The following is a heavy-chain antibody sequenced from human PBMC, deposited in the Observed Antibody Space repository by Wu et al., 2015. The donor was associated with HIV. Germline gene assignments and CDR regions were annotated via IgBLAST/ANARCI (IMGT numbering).Heavy chain of an antibody. CDR1: GGTFSRYT. D-gene: IGHD2-15*01. CDR3: ARRLILAGSAFDI. Sequence: QVQLVQSGTEVKKPGSSVKVSCTASGGTFSRYTLNWVRQAPGQGLEYMGGFIPVFGTAMYAQKFQARVTISTDESTRTAYMELISLKSGDTAVYYCARRLILAGSAFDIWAKGHWSPSLQ. J-gene: IGHJ3*02. CDR2: FIPVFGTA. V-gene: IGHV1-69*05.